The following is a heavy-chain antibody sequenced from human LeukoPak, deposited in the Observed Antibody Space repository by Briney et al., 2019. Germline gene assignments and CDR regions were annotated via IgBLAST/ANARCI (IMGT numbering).Heavy chain of an antibody. D-gene: IGHD2-15*01. V-gene: IGHV2-70*04. J-gene: IGHJ4*02. CDR1: GFSLSTRGMR. CDR3: AREQYCRGGYFYNFDS. Sequence: ESGPALVKPTQTLTLTCTFSGFSLSTRGMRVYWIRQPPGKALEWLSRIDWDDDKFYSTSLKTRLTISKDTSKNQVVLTMTNMDPVDTATYFCAREQYCRGGYFYNFDSWGQGTLFTVSS. CDR2: IDWDDDK.